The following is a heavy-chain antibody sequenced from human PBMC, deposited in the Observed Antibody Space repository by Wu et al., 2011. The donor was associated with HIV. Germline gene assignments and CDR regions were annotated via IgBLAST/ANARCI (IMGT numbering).Heavy chain of an antibody. D-gene: IGHD1-26*01. CDR3: ARSGSYYREKVPLDY. CDR1: GYTFTSHG. CDR2: ISAYNGNT. Sequence: QVQLVQSGAEVRKPGASVKVSCKASGYTFTSHGISWVRQAPGQGLEWMGWISAYNGNTNYAQKFQDRVTMTTDTSTSTAYMELRSLRSDDTAVYYCARSGSYYREKVPLDYWGQGTLVTVSS. V-gene: IGHV1-18*01. J-gene: IGHJ4*02.